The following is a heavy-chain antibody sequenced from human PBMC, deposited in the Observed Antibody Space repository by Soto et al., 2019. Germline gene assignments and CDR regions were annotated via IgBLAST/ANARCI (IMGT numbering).Heavy chain of an antibody. D-gene: IGHD2-2*01. CDR3: GRGSSDSDGILRVDY. CDR1: GFTVSTNY. V-gene: IGHV3-53*02. Sequence: EVQLVETGGGLIQPGESLRLSCAASGFTVSTNYMSWVRQAPGKGLEWVSVFYSGGNTYYADSVKGRFSMSRDKSKNTLFLQMNGLRAEDTAVYYCGRGSSDSDGILRVDYWGQGTLVTVSS. CDR2: FYSGGNT. J-gene: IGHJ4*02.